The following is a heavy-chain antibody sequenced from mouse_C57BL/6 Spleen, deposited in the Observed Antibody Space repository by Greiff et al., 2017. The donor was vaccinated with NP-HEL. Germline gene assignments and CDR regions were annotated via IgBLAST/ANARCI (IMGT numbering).Heavy chain of an antibody. CDR2: IYPGSGST. CDR1: GYTFTSYW. V-gene: IGHV1-55*01. Sequence: VQLQQPGAELVKPGASVKMSCKASGYTFTSYWITWVKQRPGQGLEWIGDIYPGSGSTNYNEKFKSKATLTVDTSSSTAYMQLSSLTSEDSAVYYCARGHDGYSLFAYWGQGTLVTVSA. CDR3: ARGHDGYSLFAY. J-gene: IGHJ3*01. D-gene: IGHD2-3*01.